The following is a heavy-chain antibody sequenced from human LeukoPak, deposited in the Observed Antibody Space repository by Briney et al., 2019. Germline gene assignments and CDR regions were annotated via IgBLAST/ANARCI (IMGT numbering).Heavy chain of an antibody. CDR3: ARGAAGTTPDYYYFGLDV. CDR2: IYPGDSDT. D-gene: IGHD1-7*01. Sequence: GDSLKISCKASAYRFTDDWIGWVRQMRGKGLEWMGIIYPGDSDTRYSPSFQGQVTISADKSINTAHLQWSSLKASDTAMYYCARGAAGTTPDYYYFGLDVWGQGTTVRVSS. CDR1: AYRFTDDW. V-gene: IGHV5-51*01. J-gene: IGHJ6*02.